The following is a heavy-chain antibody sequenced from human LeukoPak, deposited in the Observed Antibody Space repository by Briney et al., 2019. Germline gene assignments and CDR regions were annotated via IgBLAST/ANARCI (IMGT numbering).Heavy chain of an antibody. CDR1: GFTFSNYG. CDR3: AKFGGSGWFNQPFDY. Sequence: GGSLRLSCAASGFTFSNYGMHWVRQAPGKGLEWVAFIRSDESDKYYADSVKGRFTISRDNSKNTLYLQMNSLRAEDTAVSYCAKFGGSGWFNQPFDYWGQGTLVTVSS. D-gene: IGHD6-19*01. J-gene: IGHJ4*02. CDR2: IRSDESDK. V-gene: IGHV3-30*02.